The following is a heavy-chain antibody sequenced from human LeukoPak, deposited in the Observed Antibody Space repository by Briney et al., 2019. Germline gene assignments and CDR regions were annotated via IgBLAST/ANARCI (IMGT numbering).Heavy chain of an antibody. CDR2: INYSGTT. J-gene: IGHJ4*02. CDR3: ARLFDS. CDR1: GGAISNDNFY. Sequence: SETLSLTCTVSGGAISNDNFYWGWVRQPRGKGLEWVGSINYSGTTYYNPSLRSRVSISVDTSRTQFFLRLNSVTAADTAVYYCARLFDSWGQGILVTVSS. V-gene: IGHV4-39*01.